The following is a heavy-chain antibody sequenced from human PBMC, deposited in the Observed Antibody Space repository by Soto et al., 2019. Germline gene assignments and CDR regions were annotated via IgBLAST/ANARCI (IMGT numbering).Heavy chain of an antibody. CDR2: IYYSGTT. CDR1: GYSISSSNW. CDR3: ASREIQGPIDY. Sequence: QVQLQESGPGLVKPSDTLSLTCAVSGYSISSSNWWGWIRQPPGKGLEWIGYIYYSGTTYYNPSLKSRVTLSVDTSKNQFSLKLTSVTAVDTDVYYCASREIQGPIDYWGQGTLVTVSS. D-gene: IGHD1-26*01. J-gene: IGHJ4*02. V-gene: IGHV4-28*01.